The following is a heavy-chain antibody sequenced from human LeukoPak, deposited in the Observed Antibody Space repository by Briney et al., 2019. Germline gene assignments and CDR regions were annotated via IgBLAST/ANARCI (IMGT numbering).Heavy chain of an antibody. V-gene: IGHV4-34*01. D-gene: IGHD1-14*01. CDR1: GGSFSIYY. Sequence: PSETLSLTCAVYGGSFSIYYWSWLRQSPGKGLEWIAEINHRGDTNYNPSVKSRVTISVDTSKNQFSLKVTSLTAADTAVYFCARGPTISETGYFDYWGQGTLVTVSS. CDR3: ARGPTISETGYFDY. CDR2: INHRGDT. J-gene: IGHJ4*03.